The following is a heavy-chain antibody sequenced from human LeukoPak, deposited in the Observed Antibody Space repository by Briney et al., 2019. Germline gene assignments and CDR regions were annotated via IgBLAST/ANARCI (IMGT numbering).Heavy chain of an antibody. CDR1: GGSISSYY. CDR2: IYYSGST. Sequence: PSETLSLTCTVSGGSISSYYWSWIRQPPGKGLEWIGYIYYSGSTNYNPSLKSRVTISVKTSKNQFSLKPRSVTAADTAVYYCARVTGYTIEDYFDYWGQGTLVTVSS. J-gene: IGHJ4*02. V-gene: IGHV4-59*01. CDR3: ARVTGYTIEDYFDY. D-gene: IGHD3-9*01.